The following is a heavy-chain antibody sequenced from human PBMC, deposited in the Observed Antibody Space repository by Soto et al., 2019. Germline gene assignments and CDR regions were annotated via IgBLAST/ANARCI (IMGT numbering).Heavy chain of an antibody. D-gene: IGHD2-15*01. CDR2: IIPIFGTA. Sequence: PSVKVSCKASGGTFSSYAISWVRQAPGQGLEWMGGIIPIFGTANYAQKLQGRVTITADESTSTAYMELSSLRSEDTAVYYCAREDCSGGSGYSIAYYSYGMDVWGQGTTVTVSS. CDR1: GGTFSSYA. J-gene: IGHJ6*02. CDR3: AREDCSGGSGYSIAYYSYGMDV. V-gene: IGHV1-69*13.